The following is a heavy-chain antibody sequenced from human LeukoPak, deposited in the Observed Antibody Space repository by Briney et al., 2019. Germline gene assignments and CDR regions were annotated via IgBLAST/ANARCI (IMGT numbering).Heavy chain of an antibody. CDR1: GFSFSSHD. CDR3: ARDWQDEQEMATTRGFDP. CDR2: ISSSSSYI. V-gene: IGHV3-21*01. D-gene: IGHD5-24*01. J-gene: IGHJ5*02. Sequence: GGSLRLSCATSGFSFSSHDMNWVRQAPGKGLEWVSSISSSSSYIYYADSVKGRFTISRDNAKNSLYLQMNSLRAEDTAVYYCARDWQDEQEMATTRGFDPWGQGTLVTVSS.